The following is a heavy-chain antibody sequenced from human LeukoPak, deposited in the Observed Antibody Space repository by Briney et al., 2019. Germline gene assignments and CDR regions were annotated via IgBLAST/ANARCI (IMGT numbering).Heavy chain of an antibody. CDR2: ISGSGGST. D-gene: IGHD2-2*01. CDR1: GFTFSSYA. CDR3: AKARRSGCSSTSCYPFDY. Sequence: QAGGSLRLSCAASGFTFSSYAMTWVRQAPGKGLEWVSGISGSGGSTYYADSVKGRFTISRDNSKNTLYLQMNSLRAEDTAVYYCAKARRSGCSSTSCYPFDYWGQGTLVTVSS. J-gene: IGHJ4*02. V-gene: IGHV3-23*01.